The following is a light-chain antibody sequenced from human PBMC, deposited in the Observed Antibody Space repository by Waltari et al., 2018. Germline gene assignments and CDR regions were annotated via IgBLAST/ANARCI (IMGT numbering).Light chain of an antibody. V-gene: IGLV3-1*01. CDR1: KLGDKY. Sequence: SYELTQPPSVSVSPGQTASITCSGDKLGDKYACWYQQKPGQSPVLVIYQERKRPSGIPERFSGSNSGNTATLTISGTQAMDEADYYCQAWDSSTVVFGGGTKLTVL. CDR2: QER. CDR3: QAWDSSTVV. J-gene: IGLJ2*01.